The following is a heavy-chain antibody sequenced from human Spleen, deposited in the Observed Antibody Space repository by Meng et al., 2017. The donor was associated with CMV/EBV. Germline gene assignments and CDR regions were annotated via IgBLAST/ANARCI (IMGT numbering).Heavy chain of an antibody. CDR2: ISWNSATI. D-gene: IGHD6-13*01. CDR1: GFTFHDYA. V-gene: IGHV3-9*01. CDR3: AKHSRIAAPSGYGMDV. J-gene: IGHJ6*02. Sequence: SLKISCATSGFTFHDYAMYWVRQVPGQGLEWVSGISWNSATIGYASSVRGRFTISRDNARNSLHLQMNSLTVEDTALYYCAKHSRIAAPSGYGMDVWGQGTRVTVSS.